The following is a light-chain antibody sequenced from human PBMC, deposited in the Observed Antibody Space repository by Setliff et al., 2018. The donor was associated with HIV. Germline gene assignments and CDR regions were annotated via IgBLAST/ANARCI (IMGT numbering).Light chain of an antibody. Sequence: EIVMTQSPATLSVFPGERATLSCRASQSVRSSLAWYQQKPGQAPRLLIYGASTRATGIPARFSGSGSGTEFTLTISSLQSEDFAVYYCQQYNDWLITFGQGTRLEI. CDR2: GAS. V-gene: IGKV3D-15*01. CDR1: QSVRSS. J-gene: IGKJ5*01. CDR3: QQYNDWLIT.